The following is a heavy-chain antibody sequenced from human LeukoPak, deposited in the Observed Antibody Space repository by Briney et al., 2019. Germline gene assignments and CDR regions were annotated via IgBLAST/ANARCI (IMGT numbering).Heavy chain of an antibody. Sequence: GGSLRLSCAASGFTVSSNYMSWVRQAPGKWLEWVSVIYSGGSTYYADSVKGRFTISRDNSKNTLYLQMNSLRAEDTAVYYCARETEDDPYAFDIWGQGTMVTVSS. D-gene: IGHD2-15*01. CDR1: GFTVSSNY. CDR2: IYSGGST. J-gene: IGHJ3*02. V-gene: IGHV3-53*01. CDR3: ARETEDDPYAFDI.